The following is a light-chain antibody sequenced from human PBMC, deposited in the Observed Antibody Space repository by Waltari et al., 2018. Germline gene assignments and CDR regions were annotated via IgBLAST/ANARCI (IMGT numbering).Light chain of an antibody. V-gene: IGKV1-33*01. Sequence: DIQMTQSPSSLSASVGDRVTITCQASQDIRKNLNWFQQKPGKAPHVLIFDASNAQAAVPSRFSGSGSGTDCAFTISSLQPEDIGTYFCQQYANLPLTFGGGTRVEIK. CDR2: DAS. CDR1: QDIRKN. J-gene: IGKJ4*01. CDR3: QQYANLPLT.